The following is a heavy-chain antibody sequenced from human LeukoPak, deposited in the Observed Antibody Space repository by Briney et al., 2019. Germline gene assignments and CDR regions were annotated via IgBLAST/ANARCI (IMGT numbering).Heavy chain of an antibody. CDR3: ARGAAGTTPDYYYFGLDV. CDR1: GYRFTDYW. D-gene: IGHD1-7*01. J-gene: IGHJ6*02. Sequence: GESLKISCKGSGYRFTDYWIGWVRQVPGKGLEWMWIIYPGDSDTRYSPSFQGQVTISADKSINTAHLQWSSLKASDTAMYYCARGAAGTTPDYYYFGLDVWGQGTTVKVSS. CDR2: IYPGDSDT. V-gene: IGHV5-51*01.